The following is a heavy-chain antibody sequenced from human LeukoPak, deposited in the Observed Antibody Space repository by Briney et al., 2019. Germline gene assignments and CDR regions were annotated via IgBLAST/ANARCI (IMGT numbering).Heavy chain of an antibody. J-gene: IGHJ5*02. CDR2: INPSGGST. CDR3: ARAGSSTSRILYWFDP. V-gene: IGHV1-46*01. Sequence: ASVKVSRKASGYTFTSYYMHWVRQAPGQGLEWMGIINPSGGSTSYAQKFQGRVTMTRDTSTRTVYMELSSLRSEDTAVYYCARAGSSTSRILYWFDPWGQGTLVTVSS. D-gene: IGHD2-2*01. CDR1: GYTFTSYY.